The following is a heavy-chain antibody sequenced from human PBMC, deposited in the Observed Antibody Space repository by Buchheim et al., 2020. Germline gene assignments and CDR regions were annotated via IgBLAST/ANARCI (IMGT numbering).Heavy chain of an antibody. CDR1: GFTFGDNA. CDR3: ARGGSYLDR. Sequence: EVQVVESGGGLVRPGRSLRLSCTGSGFTFGDNAVNWVRQAPGKGLEPVGFIRSKAYGGTPEYAASVNGRFTISRDDSKSIAYLQMNSLRTEDTAVYFCARGGSYLDRWGQGTL. CDR2: IRSKAYGGTP. D-gene: IGHD3-16*01. J-gene: IGHJ4*02. V-gene: IGHV3-49*04.